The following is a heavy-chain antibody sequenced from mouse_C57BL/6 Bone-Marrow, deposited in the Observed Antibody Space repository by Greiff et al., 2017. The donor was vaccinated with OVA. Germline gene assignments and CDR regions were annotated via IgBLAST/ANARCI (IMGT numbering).Heavy chain of an antibody. CDR3: ARPLYYDYFYYAMDY. V-gene: IGHV1-26*01. Sequence: VQLKQSGPELVKPGASVKISCKASGYTFTDYYMNWVKQSHGKSLEWIGDINPNNGGTSHNQKFKGKATLTVDKSSSTAYMELRSLTSEDSAVYYCARPLYYDYFYYAMDYWGQGTSVTVSS. J-gene: IGHJ4*01. D-gene: IGHD2-4*01. CDR2: INPNNGGT. CDR1: GYTFTDYY.